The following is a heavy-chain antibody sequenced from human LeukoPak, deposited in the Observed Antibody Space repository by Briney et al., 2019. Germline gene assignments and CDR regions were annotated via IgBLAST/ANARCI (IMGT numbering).Heavy chain of an antibody. V-gene: IGHV3-33*01. D-gene: IGHD2-2*01. J-gene: IGHJ5*02. CDR2: IWYEGSNK. Sequence: GGSLRLSCVASGFTFSTDGMHWVRQAPGKGLEWVAVIWYEGSNKYYADSVKGRFTISRDNSKNTLYLQMNSLRAEDTALYYCARDIESYHPEYCFDPWGRGTLVTVSS. CDR1: GFTFSTDG. CDR3: ARDIESYHPEYCFDP.